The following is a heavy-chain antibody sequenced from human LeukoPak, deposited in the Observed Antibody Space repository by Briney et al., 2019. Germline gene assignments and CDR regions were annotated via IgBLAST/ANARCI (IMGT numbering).Heavy chain of an antibody. CDR3: ARDGDGQDYFDY. J-gene: IGHJ4*02. V-gene: IGHV1-69*05. D-gene: IGHD5-24*01. Sequence: SVKVSCKASGGTFSSYAISWVRQAPGQGLEWMGRIIPIFGTANYAQKFQGRVTITTDESTSTAYMELSSLRSEDTAVYYCARDGDGQDYFDYWGQGTLVTVSS. CDR2: IIPIFGTA. CDR1: GGTFSSYA.